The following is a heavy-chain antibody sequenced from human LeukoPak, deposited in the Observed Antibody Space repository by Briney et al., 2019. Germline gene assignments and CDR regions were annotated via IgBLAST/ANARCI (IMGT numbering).Heavy chain of an antibody. CDR2: ISGSGRST. CDR3: AKYIGGSIDKYYFDY. Sequence: GGSLRLSCAASGFTFSSYAMSWVRQAPGKGLEWVSAISGSGRSTYYADSVKGRFTISRDNSKNTLYLQMNSLRAEDTAVYYCAKYIGGSIDKYYFDYWGQGTVVSVSS. CDR1: GFTFSSYA. V-gene: IGHV3-23*01. D-gene: IGHD4-23*01. J-gene: IGHJ4*02.